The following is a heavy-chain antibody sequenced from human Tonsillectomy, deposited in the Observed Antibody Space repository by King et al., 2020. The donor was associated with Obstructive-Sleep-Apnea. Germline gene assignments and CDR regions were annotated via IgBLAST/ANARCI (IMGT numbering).Heavy chain of an antibody. D-gene: IGHD6-19*01. J-gene: IGHJ6*02. V-gene: IGHV3-30*18. CDR1: GFTFSSYG. CDR2: ISYDGSIQ. Sequence: VQLVESGGGVVQPGRSLRLSCAASGFTFSSYGMHWVRQAPGKGLEWVAVISYDGSIQYYADSVKGRFTISRDNSKNTLYLQMNSLRAEDTAVYYCAKGGSGWQYYYYGMDVWGQGTTVTVSS. CDR3: AKGGSGWQYYYYGMDV.